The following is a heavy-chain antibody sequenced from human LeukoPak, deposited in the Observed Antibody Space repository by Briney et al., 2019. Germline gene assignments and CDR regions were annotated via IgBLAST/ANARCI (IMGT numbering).Heavy chain of an antibody. CDR2: ISWNSGSI. V-gene: IGHV3-9*01. CDR1: GFTFDDYA. CDR3: ANVWYDSSGYYY. D-gene: IGHD3-22*01. Sequence: PGGSLRLSCAASGFTFDDYAMHWVRQAPGKGLEWVSGISWNSGSIGYADSVKGRFTISRDNAKNSLYLQMNSLRAEDTAVYYCANVWYDSSGYYYWGQGTLVTVSS. J-gene: IGHJ4*02.